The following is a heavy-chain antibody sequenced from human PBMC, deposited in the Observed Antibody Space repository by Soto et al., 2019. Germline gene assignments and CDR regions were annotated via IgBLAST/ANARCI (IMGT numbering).Heavy chain of an antibody. CDR2: INTDGSAT. J-gene: IGHJ4*02. D-gene: IGHD2-21*02. V-gene: IGHV3-74*01. CDR3: AGSLLWPLDLNY. CDR1: GFTFSSHW. Sequence: PGGSLRLSCAASGFTFSSHWMHWVRQAPGKGLVWVSRINTDGSATNYADYAKGRFTVSRDNAKNTLYLQMNSLRAEDTAVYYCAGSLLWPLDLNYWGQGTLVTVSS.